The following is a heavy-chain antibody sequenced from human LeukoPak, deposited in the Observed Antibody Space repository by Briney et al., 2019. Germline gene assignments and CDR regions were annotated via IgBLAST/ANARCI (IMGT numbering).Heavy chain of an antibody. CDR3: ARDRYYGSGSYVGDY. CDR1: GYTFTAYH. J-gene: IGHJ4*02. D-gene: IGHD3-10*01. Sequence: ASVTVSCKASGYTFTAYHMHWVRQAPGQGLEWMGWINCNSGGTKYAQKFQDRVIMTRDTSISTAYMELSGLTSDDTAVYYCARDRYYGSGSYVGDYWGQGTLVTVSS. CDR2: INCNSGGT. V-gene: IGHV1-2*02.